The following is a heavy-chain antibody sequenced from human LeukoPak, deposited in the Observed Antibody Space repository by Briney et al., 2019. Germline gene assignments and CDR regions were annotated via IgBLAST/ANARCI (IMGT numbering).Heavy chain of an antibody. V-gene: IGHV3-48*04. CDR3: ARATGGYYFDY. J-gene: IGHJ4*02. CDR2: ISSSSSTI. Sequence: PGGSLRLSCAASGFTFSSYSMNLVRQAPGKGLEWVSYISSSSSTIYYADSVKGRFTISRDNAKNSLYLQMNSLRAEDTAVYYCARATGGYYFDYWGQGTLVTVSS. D-gene: IGHD1-14*01. CDR1: GFTFSSYS.